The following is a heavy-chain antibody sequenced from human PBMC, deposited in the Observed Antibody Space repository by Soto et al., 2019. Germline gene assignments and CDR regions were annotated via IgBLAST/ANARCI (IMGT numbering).Heavy chain of an antibody. V-gene: IGHV3-23*01. J-gene: IGHJ4*02. D-gene: IGHD3-3*01. Sequence: GGSLRLSCAASGFTFSSYAMSWVRQAPGKGLEWVSAISGSGGSTYYADSVKGRFTISRDNSKNTLYLQMNSLRAEDTAVYYCAKAGHYDFWSGYYFDYWGQGTLVTVSS. CDR1: GFTFSSYA. CDR2: ISGSGGST. CDR3: AKAGHYDFWSGYYFDY.